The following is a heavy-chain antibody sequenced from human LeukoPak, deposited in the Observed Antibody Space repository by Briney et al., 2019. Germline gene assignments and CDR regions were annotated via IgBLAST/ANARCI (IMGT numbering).Heavy chain of an antibody. Sequence: ASVKVSCKASGYTFTNYYMHWVRQAPGQGLEWMGMINPSGGSPTYAQKFQGRVSLTRDTSTSTIYVEVSSLRAEDTAVYYCARGTDYYYYYVMDVWGRGTTVTVSS. J-gene: IGHJ6*02. CDR3: ARGTDYYYYYVMDV. CDR2: INPSGGSP. V-gene: IGHV1-46*01. CDR1: GYTFTNYY.